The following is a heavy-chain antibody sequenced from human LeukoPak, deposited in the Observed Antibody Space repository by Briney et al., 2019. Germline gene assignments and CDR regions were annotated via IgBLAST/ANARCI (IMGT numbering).Heavy chain of an antibody. CDR2: INHSGST. D-gene: IGHD4-23*01. CDR3: ARGRTSNDYGGNWGFFDY. V-gene: IGHV4-34*01. J-gene: IGHJ4*02. CDR1: GGSFSGYY. Sequence: SETLSLTCAVYGGSFSGYYWSWIRQPPGKGLEWIGEINHSGSTNYNPSLKSRVTMSVDTSKNQFSLKLSSVTAADTAVYYCARGRTSNDYGGNWGFFDYWGQGTLVTVSS.